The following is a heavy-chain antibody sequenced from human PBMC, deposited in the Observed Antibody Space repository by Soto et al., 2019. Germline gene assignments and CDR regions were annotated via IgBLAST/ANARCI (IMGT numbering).Heavy chain of an antibody. CDR1: GDSLSSDTYS. CDR2: IHHSGHT. Sequence: SEPLGLTCAVPGDSLSSDTYSWGWIRQPPGEGLQLIVSIHHSGHTYYNPSLKSRVTMSVDMSNNQFSLRLTSLTAADTAVYYCARYKKYHDSRGYPWYFDLWGRGTLVTVSS. J-gene: IGHJ2*01. V-gene: IGHV4-39*01. CDR3: ARYKKYHDSRGYPWYFDL. D-gene: IGHD3-22*01.